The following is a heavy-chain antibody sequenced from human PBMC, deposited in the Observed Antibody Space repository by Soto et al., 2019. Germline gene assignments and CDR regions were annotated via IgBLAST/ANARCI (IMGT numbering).Heavy chain of an antibody. V-gene: IGHV4-4*02. CDR1: SGSISSSNW. CDR2: IYHSGST. CDR3: ARNFALHAEAFAI. Sequence: QVQLQESGPGLVKPSGTLSLTCAVSSGSISSSNWWSWVRQPPGKGLEWIGEIYHSGSTNYNPSRKMRVTISVDKSKHQFSLKLSSVTAADTAVYYCARNFALHAEAFAIWGQGTMVTVSS. J-gene: IGHJ3*02. D-gene: IGHD3-9*01.